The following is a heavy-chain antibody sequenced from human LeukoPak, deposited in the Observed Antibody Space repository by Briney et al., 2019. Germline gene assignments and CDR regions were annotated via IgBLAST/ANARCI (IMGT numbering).Heavy chain of an antibody. CDR3: AREGFLDY. V-gene: IGHV3-7*01. J-gene: IGHJ4*02. Sequence: GGSLRLSCAVSGFSLSDRHMDWLRQAPGKGLEWVANTNQDGSAKNYVDSVRGRFTISRDNAENSLYLQMNSLRAEDTAVYYCAREGFLDYWGQGTLVTVSS. CDR2: TNQDGSAK. CDR1: GFSLSDRH. D-gene: IGHD2/OR15-2a*01.